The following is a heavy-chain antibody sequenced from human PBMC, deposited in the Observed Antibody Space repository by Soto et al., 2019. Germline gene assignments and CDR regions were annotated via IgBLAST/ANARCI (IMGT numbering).Heavy chain of an antibody. CDR3: AKDLGGIAGCIDL. D-gene: IGHD3-16*01. CDR1: EFLFSSFG. V-gene: IGHV3-30*18. Sequence: QVHLVESGGGVVQPGRSLRLSCEASEFLFSSFGMHWVRQSPGKGLEWVAVISHDGSNEYYADSVKGRFTISRDNSKNTLYLQMSSLRPEDTAVYYGAKDLGGIAGCIDLWGQGTLVTVSS. J-gene: IGHJ5*02. CDR2: ISHDGSNE.